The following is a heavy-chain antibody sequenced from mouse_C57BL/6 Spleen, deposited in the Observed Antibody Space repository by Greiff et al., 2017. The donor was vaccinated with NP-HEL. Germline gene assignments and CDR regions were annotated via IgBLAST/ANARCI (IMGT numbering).Heavy chain of an antibody. CDR3: ARSGGQLRLGGLDY. V-gene: IGHV1-55*01. J-gene: IGHJ2*01. Sequence: QVQLKEPGAELVKPGASVKMSCKASGYTFTSYWITWVKQRPGQGLEWIGDIYPGSGSTNYNEKFKSKATLTVDTSSSTAYMQLSSLTSEDSAVYYCARSGGQLRLGGLDYWGQGTTLTVSS. CDR2: IYPGSGST. D-gene: IGHD3-2*02. CDR1: GYTFTSYW.